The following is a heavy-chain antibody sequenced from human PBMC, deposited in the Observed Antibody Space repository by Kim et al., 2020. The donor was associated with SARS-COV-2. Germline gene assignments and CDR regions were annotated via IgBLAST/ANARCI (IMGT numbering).Heavy chain of an antibody. V-gene: IGHV4-59*08. D-gene: IGHD3-10*01. CDR1: GGSIISYY. J-gene: IGHJ6*02. CDR2: IYYSGST. CDR3: ARHWYNLRFRDPRGVGKYGIVV. Sequence: SETLSLTCTVSGGSIISYYWSCIRLPPGKGLEWIGYIYYSGSTNYNPSPKSRVTISVDMSKNQFSLNMNSVTDADTAIYYCARHWYNLRFRDPRGVGKYGIVVWGRGTAVAFSS.